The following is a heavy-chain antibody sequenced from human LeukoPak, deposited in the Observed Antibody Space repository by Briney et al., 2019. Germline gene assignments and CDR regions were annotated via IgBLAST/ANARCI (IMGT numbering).Heavy chain of an antibody. CDR1: GYTFTSYY. J-gene: IGHJ3*02. D-gene: IGHD3-10*01. Sequence: ASVKVSCKASGYTFTSYYMHWVQQAPGQGLEWMGIINPSGGSTSYAQKFQGRVTMTRDTSTSTVYMELSSLRSEDTAVYYCARAPMGRAFDIWGQGTMVTVSS. V-gene: IGHV1-46*03. CDR3: ARAPMGRAFDI. CDR2: INPSGGST.